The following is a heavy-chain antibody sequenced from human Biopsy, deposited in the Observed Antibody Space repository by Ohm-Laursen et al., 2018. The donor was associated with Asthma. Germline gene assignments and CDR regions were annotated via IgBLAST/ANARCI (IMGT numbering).Heavy chain of an antibody. CDR1: GVSIRSHY. J-gene: IGHJ4*02. D-gene: IGHD2-15*01. CDR3: AGFCSGGNCPDH. V-gene: IGHV4-59*11. CDR2: IHYSGST. Sequence: GTLSLTCTVSGVSIRSHYWTWIRQPPGKGLEWIGNIHYSGSTYSNPSLKSRVTISVDTSKKQISLRLSSVIAADTAVYYCAGFCSGGNCPDHWGQGTLVTVSS.